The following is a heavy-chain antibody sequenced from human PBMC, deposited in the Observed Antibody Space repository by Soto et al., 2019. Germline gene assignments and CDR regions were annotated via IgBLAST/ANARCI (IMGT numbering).Heavy chain of an antibody. V-gene: IGHV1-69*13. D-gene: IGHD3-10*01. J-gene: IGHJ6*02. CDR2: IIPIFGTA. Sequence: SVKVSCKASGGTFSSYAISWVRQAPGQGLEWMGGIIPIFGTANYAQKFQGRVTITADESTSTAYLELSSLRSEDTAVYYCASLLSGSPLPQYYYGLDVWGQGTTVTVPS. CDR1: GGTFSSYA. CDR3: ASLLSGSPLPQYYYGLDV.